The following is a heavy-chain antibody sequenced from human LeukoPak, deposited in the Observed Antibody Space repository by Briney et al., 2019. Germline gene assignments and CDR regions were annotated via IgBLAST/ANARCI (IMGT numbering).Heavy chain of an antibody. V-gene: IGHV3-33*01. CDR1: GFTFTNYG. Sequence: GGSLRLSCAASGFTFTNYGMHWVRQAPGKGLEWVAVVWFDGTNKYYADSVKGRFTISRDNSKNTLYLQMNSLRAEDTAVYYCARSSGYYTYWGQGTLVTVSS. D-gene: IGHD3-22*01. CDR3: ARSSGYYTY. J-gene: IGHJ4*02. CDR2: VWFDGTNK.